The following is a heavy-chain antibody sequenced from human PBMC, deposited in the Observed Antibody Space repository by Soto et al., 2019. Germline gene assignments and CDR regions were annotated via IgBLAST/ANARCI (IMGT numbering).Heavy chain of an antibody. CDR2: IRSDGSST. D-gene: IGHD1-26*01. J-gene: IGHJ4*02. CDR3: VSAGTVGSAFDY. CDR1: GFTFDDYA. V-gene: IGHV3-74*01. Sequence: GSLRLSCAASGFTFDDYAMHWVRQAPGKGLVWVSRIRSDGSSTSYADSVKDRFSISRDNAKNRLFLQMNSLRAEDTAVYYCVSAGTVGSAFDYWGQGTLVTVSS.